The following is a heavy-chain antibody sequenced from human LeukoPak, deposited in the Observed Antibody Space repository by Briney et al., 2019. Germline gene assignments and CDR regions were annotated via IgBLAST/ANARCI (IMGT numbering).Heavy chain of an antibody. CDR3: ATGSTLGS. D-gene: IGHD3-10*01. CDR2: ISGSGGGT. Sequence: GGSLRLSCAASGFTFSTYVMSWVRQVPGKGLEWVSSISGSGGGTYYADSVKGRFTISRDNSKNTLSLQMNSLRVEDTAVYYCATGSTLGSWGQGTLVIVSS. V-gene: IGHV3-23*01. CDR1: GFTFSTYV. J-gene: IGHJ5*02.